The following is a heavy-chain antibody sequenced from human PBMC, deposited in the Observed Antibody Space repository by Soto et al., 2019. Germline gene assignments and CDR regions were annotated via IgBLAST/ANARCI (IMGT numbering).Heavy chain of an antibody. CDR1: GGSFSGCY. D-gene: IGHD1-26*01. J-gene: IGHJ4*02. Sequence: SETLSLTCAVYGGSFSGCYWSWIRQPPGKGLEWIGEINHSGSTNYNPSLKSRVTISVDTSKNQFSLNLISVTAADTAVYFCARSGSSYSYYFAYWGQGTLVTVSS. V-gene: IGHV4-34*01. CDR3: ARSGSSYSYYFAY. CDR2: INHSGST.